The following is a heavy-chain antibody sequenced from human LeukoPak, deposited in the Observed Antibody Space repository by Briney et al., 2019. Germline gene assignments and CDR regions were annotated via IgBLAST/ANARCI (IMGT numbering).Heavy chain of an antibody. CDR3: ARDGTYYYDSSGPDY. Sequence: SQTLSLTCAISGDGVSSNSAAWNWIRQSPSRGLEWLGRTYYRSKWYNDYAVSVKSRITINPDASKNQFSLQLKSVTPEDTAVYYCARDGTYYYDSSGPDYWGQGTLVTVSS. CDR1: GDGVSSNSAA. D-gene: IGHD3-22*01. CDR2: TYYRSKWYN. V-gene: IGHV6-1*01. J-gene: IGHJ4*02.